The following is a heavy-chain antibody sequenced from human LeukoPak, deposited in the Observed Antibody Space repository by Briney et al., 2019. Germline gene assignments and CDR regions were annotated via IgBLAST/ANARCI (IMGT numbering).Heavy chain of an antibody. CDR3: VRQGTITYAYFDS. Sequence: SETLSLTCTVSGGSLTGYFWSWIRQPPGKGLEWVGYVFYEGNTNYNPSLKSRVTTSVDTSKNQFSLRLNSVTAADTAVYYCVRQGTITYAYFDSWGQGVPVTVSS. D-gene: IGHD2-2*01. CDR1: GGSLTGYF. V-gene: IGHV4-59*08. CDR2: VFYEGNT. J-gene: IGHJ4*02.